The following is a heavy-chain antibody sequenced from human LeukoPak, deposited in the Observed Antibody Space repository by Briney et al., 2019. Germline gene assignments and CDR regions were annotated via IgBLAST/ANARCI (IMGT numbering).Heavy chain of an antibody. Sequence: ASVTVSFTASGSSFTVYFIHWVREAPGQGHEWMGCIDPNSGDIKYAQKFPCRVSMPRDTSTTTAYMELSRLRSDDTAVYFCARSGSTVYSLGYWGQGTLVTVSS. V-gene: IGHV1-2*02. CDR1: GSSFTVYF. CDR2: IDPNSGDI. CDR3: ARSGSTVYSLGY. J-gene: IGHJ4*02. D-gene: IGHD3-22*01.